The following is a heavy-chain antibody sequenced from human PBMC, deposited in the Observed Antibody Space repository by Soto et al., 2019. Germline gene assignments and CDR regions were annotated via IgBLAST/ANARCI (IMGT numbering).Heavy chain of an antibody. Sequence: GGSLRLSYAASGFTFSSYGMHWVRQAPGKGLEWVAVISYDGSNKYYADSVKGRFTISRDNSKNTLYLQMNSLRAEDTAEYYCAKDGDDSSSWAYYYYGMDVWGQGTTVTVSS. CDR2: ISYDGSNK. CDR1: GFTFSSYG. D-gene: IGHD6-13*01. J-gene: IGHJ6*02. V-gene: IGHV3-30*18. CDR3: AKDGDDSSSWAYYYYGMDV.